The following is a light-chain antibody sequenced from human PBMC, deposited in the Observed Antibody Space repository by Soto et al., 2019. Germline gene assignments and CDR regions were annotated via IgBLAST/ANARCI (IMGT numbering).Light chain of an antibody. CDR3: AAWDDSVNGWV. J-gene: IGLJ3*02. CDR1: SSNIAINT. V-gene: IGLV1-44*01. Sequence: QSVLTQPPSASGAPGQGVTISCSGGSSNIAINTVNWYLQLPGTAPKLLIYINNQRPSGVSDRFSVSKSGTSSSLAITGLQSEDEGDYYCAAWDDSVNGWVFGGGTKLTVL. CDR2: INN.